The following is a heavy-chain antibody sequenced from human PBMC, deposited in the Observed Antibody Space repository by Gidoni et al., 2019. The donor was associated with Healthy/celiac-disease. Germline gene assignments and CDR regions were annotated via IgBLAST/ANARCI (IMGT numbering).Heavy chain of an antibody. CDR2: MNPNSGNT. V-gene: IGHV1-8*01. Sequence: QVQLVQSGAEVKKPGASVKVSCKASGYTFTSYDINWVRQATGQGLEWMGWMNPNSGNTGYAQKFQGRVTMTRNTSISTAYMELSSLRSEDTAVYYCARKRNTIFGVVSSYLGYWGQGTLVTVSS. J-gene: IGHJ4*02. CDR1: GYTFTSYD. D-gene: IGHD3-3*01. CDR3: ARKRNTIFGVVSSYLGY.